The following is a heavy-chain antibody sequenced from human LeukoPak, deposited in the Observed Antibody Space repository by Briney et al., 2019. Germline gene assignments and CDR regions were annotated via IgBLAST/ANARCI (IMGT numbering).Heavy chain of an antibody. J-gene: IGHJ4*02. D-gene: IGHD2-15*01. CDR2: ISSSSSYI. CDR3: ARDEGFCSGGSCYLPFDY. CDR1: GFTFSSYS. V-gene: IGHV3-21*01. Sequence: GGSLRLSCAASGFTFSSYSMNWVRQAPGAGLERLSSISSSSSYIYYADSVKGRFTISRDNAKNSLYLQMNSLRAEDTAVYYCARDEGFCSGGSCYLPFDYWGQGTLVTVSS.